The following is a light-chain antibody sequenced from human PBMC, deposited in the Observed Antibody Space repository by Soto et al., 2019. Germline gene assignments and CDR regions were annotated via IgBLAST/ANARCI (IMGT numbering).Light chain of an antibody. J-gene: IGKJ1*01. CDR1: QSISSW. CDR3: QQYRT. CDR2: DVS. Sequence: DIQMTQSPSTLSASVGDRVTITCRASQSISSWLAWYQQKPGKAPKLLIFDVSSLETGVPSRFNGSGSGTEFTLTISSLQPEDFATYYCQQYRTFGQGTKVDI. V-gene: IGKV1-5*01.